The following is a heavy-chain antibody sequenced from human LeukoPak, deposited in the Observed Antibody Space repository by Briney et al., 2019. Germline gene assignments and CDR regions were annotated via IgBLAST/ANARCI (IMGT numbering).Heavy chain of an antibody. Sequence: ASVKVSCKASGYTFTSYDINWVRQAPGQGLEWMGWINPNSGGTNYAQKFQGRVTMTRDTSISTAYMELSRLRSDDTAVYYCARQWLVYDYWGQGTLVTVSS. CDR2: INPNSGGT. CDR3: ARQWLVYDY. D-gene: IGHD6-19*01. CDR1: GYTFTSYD. J-gene: IGHJ4*02. V-gene: IGHV1-2*02.